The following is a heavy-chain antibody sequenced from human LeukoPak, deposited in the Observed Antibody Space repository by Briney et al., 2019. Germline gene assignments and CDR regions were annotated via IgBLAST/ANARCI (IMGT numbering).Heavy chain of an antibody. CDR3: ARGDIVVVPATKHYYYYYGMDV. D-gene: IGHD2-2*01. J-gene: IGHJ6*02. CDR1: GYTFTSYG. Sequence: ASVKVSCKASGYTFTSYGISWVRQAPGQGLEWIGWISAYNGNTNYAQKLQGRVTMTTDTSTSTAYMELRSLRSDDTAVYYCARGDIVVVPATKHYYYYYGMDVWGQGTTVTVSS. V-gene: IGHV1-18*01. CDR2: ISAYNGNT.